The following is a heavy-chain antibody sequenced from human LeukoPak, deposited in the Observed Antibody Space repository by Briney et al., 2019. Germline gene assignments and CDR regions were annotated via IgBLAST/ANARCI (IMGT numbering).Heavy chain of an antibody. D-gene: IGHD3-10*01. CDR2: IHHSGST. J-gene: IGHJ4*02. CDR3: ARAGGYYGSGSFLDY. CDR1: RYDINSVYY. V-gene: IGHV4-38-2*02. Sequence: SETLSLTCTVSRYDINSVYYWGWIRQPPGKGLEWIGSIHHSGSTYYNASLKSRVTISMDTSRNKFSLNLNSVTAADTAVYYCARAGGYYGSGSFLDYWGQGLLVTVSS.